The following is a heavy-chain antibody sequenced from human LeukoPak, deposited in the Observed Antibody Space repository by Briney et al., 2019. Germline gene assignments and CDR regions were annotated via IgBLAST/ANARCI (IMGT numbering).Heavy chain of an antibody. V-gene: IGHV1-69*13. CDR3: ARGWDYDSGGRPTAYVY. Sequence: GASVKVSCKASGGTFSNYAINWVRQAPGPGLEWMGGIIPLFGTANYAQKFQGRVTITADESTSTVYMEPKSLKSEDTAVYYCARGWDYDSGGRPTAYVYWGQGTLVTVSS. D-gene: IGHD3-22*01. CDR2: IIPLFGTA. CDR1: GGTFSNYA. J-gene: IGHJ4*02.